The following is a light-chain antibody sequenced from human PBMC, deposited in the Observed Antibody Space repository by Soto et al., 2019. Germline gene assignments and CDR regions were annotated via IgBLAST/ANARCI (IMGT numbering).Light chain of an antibody. CDR2: EVS. Sequence: QSALTQPASVSGSPGQSITISCTGTSSDVGGYNYVSWYQQHPGKAPKLMIYEVSNRPSGVSNRFSGSKSGNTASLTISGLQAEDEADYYSSSYTSTYVVFGGGTKLTVL. J-gene: IGLJ2*01. CDR1: SSDVGGYNY. CDR3: SSYTSTYVV. V-gene: IGLV2-14*01.